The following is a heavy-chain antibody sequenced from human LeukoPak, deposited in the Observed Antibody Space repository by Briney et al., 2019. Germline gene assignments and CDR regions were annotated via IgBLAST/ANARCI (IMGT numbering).Heavy chain of an antibody. Sequence: GGSLRLSCAASGFTFSDYYMSWIRQAPGKGLEWVGRIKSKTDGGTTDYAAPVKGRFTISRDNSKNTLYLQMNSLRAEDTAVYYCAKDRAVRTQAFDYWGQGTLVTVSS. CDR3: AKDRAVRTQAFDY. V-gene: IGHV3-15*01. CDR1: GFTFSDYY. CDR2: IKSKTDGGTT. J-gene: IGHJ4*02.